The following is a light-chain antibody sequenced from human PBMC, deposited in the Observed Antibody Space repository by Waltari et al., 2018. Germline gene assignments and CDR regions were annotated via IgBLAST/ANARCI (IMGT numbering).Light chain of an antibody. J-gene: IGLJ2*01. Sequence: NFMLTQPPSMSESTGKTVLISCTRSSDSLARFYVHGFQQRPGSAPTTVIFEDNQRPSGVPDRFSGSIDSSSNSASLTISGLKPEDEADYYCQSYDGSSVVFGGGTKLTVL. V-gene: IGLV6-57*04. CDR1: SDSLARFY. CDR2: EDN. CDR3: QSYDGSSVV.